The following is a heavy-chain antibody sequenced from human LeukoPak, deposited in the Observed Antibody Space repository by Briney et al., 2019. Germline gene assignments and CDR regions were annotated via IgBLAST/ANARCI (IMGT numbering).Heavy chain of an antibody. J-gene: IGHJ4*02. CDR2: IIPILGIA. CDR1: GGTFSSYA. D-gene: IGHD3-22*01. CDR3: ARMGYYYDSSGYPSYYFDY. V-gene: IGHV1-69*04. Sequence: SVKVSCKASGGTFSSYAISWVRQAPGQGLEWMGRIIPILGIANYAQKFQGRVTITADKFTSTAYMELSSLRSEDTAVYYCARMGYYYDSSGYPSYYFDYWGQGTLVTVSS.